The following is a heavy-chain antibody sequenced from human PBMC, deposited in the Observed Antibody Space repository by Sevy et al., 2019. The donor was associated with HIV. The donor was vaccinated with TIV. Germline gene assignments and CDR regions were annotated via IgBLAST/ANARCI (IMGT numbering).Heavy chain of an antibody. CDR1: GFTFSSYA. J-gene: IGHJ4*02. CDR3: ARSAVARTASRGFDY. Sequence: GGSLRLSCAASGFTFSSYAMSWVRQAPGKGLEWVSSISSSSSYIYYADSVKGRFTISRDNAKNSLYLQMNSLRAEDTAVYYCARSAVARTASRGFDYWGQGTLVTVSS. D-gene: IGHD5-18*01. V-gene: IGHV3-21*01. CDR2: ISSSSSYI.